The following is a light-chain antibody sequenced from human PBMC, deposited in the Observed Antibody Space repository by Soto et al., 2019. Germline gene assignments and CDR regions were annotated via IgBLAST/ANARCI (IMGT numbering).Light chain of an antibody. CDR1: QGVGSN. V-gene: IGKV3-15*01. J-gene: IGKJ4*01. Sequence: EIVMTQSPPTLSWSPGERASLPCRAIQGVGSNLPWYQQKPGQTPRLLIYATSTRATGIPARFSGSGSGTEFTLTISSLQSEDFAVYYCQHYNNWPLTFGGGTKVEIK. CDR3: QHYNNWPLT. CDR2: ATS.